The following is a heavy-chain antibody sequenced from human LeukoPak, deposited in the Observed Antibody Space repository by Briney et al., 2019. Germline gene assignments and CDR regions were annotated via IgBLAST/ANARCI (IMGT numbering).Heavy chain of an antibody. J-gene: IGHJ4*02. CDR3: AVGATEGFDY. D-gene: IGHD1-26*01. CDR2: INHSGST. Sequence: KPSETLSLTCAVYGGSFSGYYWSWIRQPPGKGLEWIGEINHSGSTNYNPSLKSRVTISVDTSKNQFSLKLSSVTAADTAVYYCAVGATEGFDYWGQGTLVTVSS. V-gene: IGHV4-34*01. CDR1: GGSFSGYY.